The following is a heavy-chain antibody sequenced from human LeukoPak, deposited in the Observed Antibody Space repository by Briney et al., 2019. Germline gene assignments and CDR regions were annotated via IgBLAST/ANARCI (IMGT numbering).Heavy chain of an antibody. D-gene: IGHD6-13*01. CDR2: ISSSSSTYT. CDR1: GFTFSDYY. J-gene: IGHJ4*02. Sequence: PGRSLRLSCAASGFTFSDYYMSWIRQAPGKGLEWVSYISSSSSTYTKYAESVKGRFTISRDNAKNSLYLQMNSLRAEDTAVYYCARGGSSWTLDSWGQGALVTVSA. CDR3: ARGGSSWTLDS. V-gene: IGHV3-11*05.